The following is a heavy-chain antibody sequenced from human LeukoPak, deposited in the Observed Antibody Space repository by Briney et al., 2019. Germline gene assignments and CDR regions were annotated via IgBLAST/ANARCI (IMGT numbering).Heavy chain of an antibody. CDR2: ISFSSSYI. D-gene: IGHD3-10*01. Sequence: GGSLRLSCAASGFTFSSYSMNRVRQAPGKGLEWVSSISFSSSYIYYADSVKGRFTISRDNAKNSLYLQMNSLRAEDTAVYYCSREPADGSGSSDYWGQGTLVTVSS. V-gene: IGHV3-21*01. CDR1: GFTFSSYS. J-gene: IGHJ4*02. CDR3: SREPADGSGSSDY.